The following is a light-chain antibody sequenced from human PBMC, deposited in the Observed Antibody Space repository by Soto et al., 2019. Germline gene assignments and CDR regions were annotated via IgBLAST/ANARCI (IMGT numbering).Light chain of an antibody. CDR3: AAWDNSLNGLHV. J-gene: IGLJ1*01. Sequence: QSVLTQPPSASGTPGQRVTISCSGSSSNIGSNTVNWYQQLPGTAPKLLIYSNNQRPSGVPDRFSGSKSGTSASPAISGLQSEDEADYYCAAWDNSLNGLHVFGTGTKVPVL. V-gene: IGLV1-44*01. CDR2: SNN. CDR1: SSNIGSNT.